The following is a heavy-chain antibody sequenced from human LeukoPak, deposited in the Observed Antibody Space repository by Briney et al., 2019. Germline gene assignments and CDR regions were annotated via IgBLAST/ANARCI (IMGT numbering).Heavy chain of an antibody. Sequence: GASVKVSCKASGYTFTSYYMHWVRQAPGQGLEWMGIINPSGGSTSYAQKFQGRVTMTRDTSTSTVYMELSSLRSEDTAVYYCASSRSSGRYYYYYYMDVWGKGTTVTVSS. D-gene: IGHD3-22*01. V-gene: IGHV1-46*01. CDR3: ASSRSSGRYYYYYYMDV. CDR2: INPSGGST. J-gene: IGHJ6*03. CDR1: GYTFTSYY.